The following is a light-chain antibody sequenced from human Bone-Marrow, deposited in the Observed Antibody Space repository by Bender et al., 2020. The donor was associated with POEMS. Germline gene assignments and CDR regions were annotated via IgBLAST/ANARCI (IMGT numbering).Light chain of an antibody. CDR2: GVA. J-gene: IGLJ3*02. CDR3: NSFTTSSSSV. CDR1: SSDVGRYNR. V-gene: IGLV2-18*02. Sequence: QSALTQPPSVSGSPGQSVTISCTGTSSDVGRYNRVSWYQQSPGTAPKLIIYGVANRPSGVPDRFSGSKSGNTASLTISGLQTEDEADYYCNSFTTSSSSVFGGGTKLTVL.